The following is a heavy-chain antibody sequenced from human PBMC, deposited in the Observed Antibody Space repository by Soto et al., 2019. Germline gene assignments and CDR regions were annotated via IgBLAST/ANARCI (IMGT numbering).Heavy chain of an antibody. CDR1: GFTFSNYG. Sequence: QVQLVESGGGVVQPGRSLRLSCAASGFTFSNYGVHWVRQAPGSGLEWVALISYDGNYQYYADAVKGRFTISRDNSKNTLYLEMTSLRGEDTAVYYCAKDRRVRDGLDVWGQGTTVTVSS. CDR2: ISYDGNYQ. CDR3: AKDRRVRDGLDV. V-gene: IGHV3-30*18. J-gene: IGHJ6*02. D-gene: IGHD3-10*01.